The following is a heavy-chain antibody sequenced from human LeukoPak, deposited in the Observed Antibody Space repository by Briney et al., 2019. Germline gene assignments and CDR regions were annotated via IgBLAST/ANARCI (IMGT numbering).Heavy chain of an antibody. CDR2: IYYSGST. J-gene: IGHJ4*02. CDR1: GGSISSYY. D-gene: IGHD3-10*01. V-gene: IGHV4-59*08. Sequence: PSETLSLTCTVSGGSISSYYWSWIRQPPGKGLEWIGYIYYSGSTNYNPSLKSRVTISVDTSKNQFSLKLSSVTAADTAVYYCAREEYYYGSGSWGQGTLVTVSS. CDR3: AREEYYYGSGS.